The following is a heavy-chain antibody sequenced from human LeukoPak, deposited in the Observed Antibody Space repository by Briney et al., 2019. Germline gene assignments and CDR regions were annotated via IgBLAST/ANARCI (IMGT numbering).Heavy chain of an antibody. V-gene: IGHV1-18*01. J-gene: IGHJ4*02. Sequence: ASVKVSCKASGYTFSSYAINWVRQAPGQGLEWMGWISAYNGNTNYAQKLQGRVTMTTDTSTSTAYMELRSLRSDDTVVYYCARARTSLSIAAAGSPLGYWGQGTLVTVSS. CDR1: GYTFSSYA. CDR2: ISAYNGNT. D-gene: IGHD6-13*01. CDR3: ARARTSLSIAAAGSPLGY.